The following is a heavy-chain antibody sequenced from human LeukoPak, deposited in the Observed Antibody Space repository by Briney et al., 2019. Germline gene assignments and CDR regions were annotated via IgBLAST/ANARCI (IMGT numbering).Heavy chain of an antibody. J-gene: IGHJ4*02. CDR1: GYTFTGYY. V-gene: IGHV1-2*04. Sequence: ASVKVSCKASGYTFTGYYMHWVRQAPGQGLEWMGWINPNSGGTNYAQKFQGWVTMTRDTSISTAYMELRSLRSNDTAVYYCASFHGWPIFDYWGQGTLVTISS. CDR3: ASFHGWPIFDY. CDR2: INPNSGGT. D-gene: IGHD6-19*01.